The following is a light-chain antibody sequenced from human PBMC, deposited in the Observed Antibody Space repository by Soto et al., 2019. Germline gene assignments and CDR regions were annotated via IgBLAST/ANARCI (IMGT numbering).Light chain of an antibody. Sequence: EIFLTQSPGTLSLSQWEIATLSWRASQSVSNNYLAWYQQKPGQAPRLLIYGASNRATGIPDRFSGSGSGTDFTLTISRLEPEDSAVYYCQQYGSSGTFGQGTKVDI. CDR1: QSVSNNY. J-gene: IGKJ1*01. CDR2: GAS. V-gene: IGKV3-20*01. CDR3: QQYGSSGT.